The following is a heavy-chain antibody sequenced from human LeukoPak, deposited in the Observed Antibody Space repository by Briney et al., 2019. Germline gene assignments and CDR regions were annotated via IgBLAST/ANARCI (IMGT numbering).Heavy chain of an antibody. Sequence: GGSLRLSCAASGFTFSSYAMSWVRQAPGKGLERVSAISGSGGSTYYADSVKGRFTISRDNSKNTLYLQMNSLRAEDTAVYYCAKRGDYDFWSGYYAPFDYWGQGTLVTVSS. CDR3: AKRGDYDFWSGYYAPFDY. CDR2: ISGSGGST. D-gene: IGHD3-3*01. V-gene: IGHV3-23*01. J-gene: IGHJ4*02. CDR1: GFTFSSYA.